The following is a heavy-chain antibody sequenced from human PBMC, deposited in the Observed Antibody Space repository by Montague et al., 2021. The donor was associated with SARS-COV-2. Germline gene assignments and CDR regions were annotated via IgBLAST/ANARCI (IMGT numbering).Heavy chain of an antibody. J-gene: IGHJ4*02. CDR3: AKARGGTYYYFDY. Sequence: SLRLSCAASGLTYSDYAMTWVRQTPGKGLEWVSTISGRGDTTYYADSVKGRFTISRANSRDTLYLEMNSLRADDAAVYYCAKARGGTYYYFDYWGQGTLVTVSS. D-gene: IGHD1-26*01. V-gene: IGHV3-23*01. CDR2: ISGRGDTT. CDR1: GLTYSDYA.